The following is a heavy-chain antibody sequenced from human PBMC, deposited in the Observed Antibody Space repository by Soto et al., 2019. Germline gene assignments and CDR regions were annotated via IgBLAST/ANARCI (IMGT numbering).Heavy chain of an antibody. CDR3: ARDSNSGSFDI. CDR1: GGSISSGGYY. D-gene: IGHD3-9*01. V-gene: IGHV4-31*03. J-gene: IGHJ3*02. Sequence: QVQLQESGPGLVKPSQTLSLTCTVSGGSISSGGYYWSCIRQHPGKGLEWIGYIYYSGSTYYNPSLKSRVTISVDTSKNQFALKLSSVTAADTAVYYCARDSNSGSFDIWGQGTMVTVSS. CDR2: IYYSGST.